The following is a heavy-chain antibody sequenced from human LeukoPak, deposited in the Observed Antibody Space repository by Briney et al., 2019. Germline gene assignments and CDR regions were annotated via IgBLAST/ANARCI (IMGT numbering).Heavy chain of an antibody. Sequence: SETLSLTCPVSGGSISSGGYYWSWIRQPPGKGLEWVGYIYHSGSTYYNPSLKSRVTISVDRSKNQFSLKLSSVTAADTAVYYCATSREQLAPRSVHYYYYMDVWGKGTTVTVSS. V-gene: IGHV4-30-2*01. CDR1: GGSISSGGYY. CDR2: IYHSGST. J-gene: IGHJ6*03. D-gene: IGHD6-6*01. CDR3: ATSREQLAPRSVHYYYYMDV.